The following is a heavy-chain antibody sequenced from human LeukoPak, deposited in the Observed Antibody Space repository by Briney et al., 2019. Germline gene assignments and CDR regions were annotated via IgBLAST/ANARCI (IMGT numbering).Heavy chain of an antibody. CDR3: AKDAVESRWEANNWFDP. CDR2: ISGSGGST. D-gene: IGHD1-26*01. V-gene: IGHV3-23*01. J-gene: IGHJ5*02. Sequence: GGSLRLSCAASGFTFSSYAMSWVRHAPGKGLEWVSAISGSGGSTYYADSVKGRFTISRDNSKNTLYLQMNSLRAEDTAVYYCAKDAVESRWEANNWFDPWGQGTLVTVSS. CDR1: GFTFSSYA.